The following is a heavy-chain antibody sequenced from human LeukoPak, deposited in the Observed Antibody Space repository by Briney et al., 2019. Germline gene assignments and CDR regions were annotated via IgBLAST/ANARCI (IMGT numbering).Heavy chain of an antibody. CDR3: ATGYAPGNYYDSSGYYDY. D-gene: IGHD3-22*01. CDR1: GYTFTSYG. Sequence: ASVKVSCKASGYTFTSYGISWVRQAPGQGLEWMGWISAYNGNTNYAQKLQGRVTMTEDTSTDTAYMELSSLRSEDTAVYYCATGYAPGNYYDSSGYYDYWGQGTLVTVSS. CDR2: ISAYNGNT. J-gene: IGHJ4*02. V-gene: IGHV1-18*01.